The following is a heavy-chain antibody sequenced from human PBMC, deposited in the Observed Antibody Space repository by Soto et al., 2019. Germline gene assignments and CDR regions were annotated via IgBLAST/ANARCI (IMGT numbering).Heavy chain of an antibody. D-gene: IGHD3-10*01. V-gene: IGHV4-30-2*01. CDR1: GGSISSGGYS. CDR2: IYHSGST. CDR3: ARAMVRGVIAH. Sequence: SETLSLTCAVSGGSISSGGYSWSWIRQPPGKGLEWIGYIYHSGSTYYNPSLKSRVTISVDRSKNQFSLKLSSVTAADTAVYYCARAMVRGVIAHWGQGTLVTVSS. J-gene: IGHJ4*02.